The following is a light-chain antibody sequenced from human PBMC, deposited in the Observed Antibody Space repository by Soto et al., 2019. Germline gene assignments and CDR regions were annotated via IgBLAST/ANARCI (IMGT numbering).Light chain of an antibody. V-gene: IGKV3-15*01. CDR3: QQYHYWPPVT. J-gene: IGKJ4*01. CDR1: QSLNTN. Sequence: EIVMTQSPATLSVSPGEGATLSCRASQSLNTNLAWYQQKPGQAPRLLIYGASTRATGVPARFSGSGSETEFTLTISSLQSEDFAVYYCQQYHYWPPVTFGGGTKVDI. CDR2: GAS.